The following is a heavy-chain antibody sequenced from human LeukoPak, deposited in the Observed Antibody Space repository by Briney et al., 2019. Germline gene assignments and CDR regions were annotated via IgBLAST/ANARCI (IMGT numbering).Heavy chain of an antibody. D-gene: IGHD3-22*01. CDR2: ISSSSRYI. Sequence: GGSLRLSCAASGFTFSSYSMNWVRQAPGKGLEWVSSISSSSRYIYYADSVKGRFTISRDNAKNSLYLQMNSLRAEDTAVYYCGYYDSSGYYPDYWGQGTLVTVSS. CDR1: GFTFSSYS. J-gene: IGHJ4*02. CDR3: GYYDSSGYYPDY. V-gene: IGHV3-21*01.